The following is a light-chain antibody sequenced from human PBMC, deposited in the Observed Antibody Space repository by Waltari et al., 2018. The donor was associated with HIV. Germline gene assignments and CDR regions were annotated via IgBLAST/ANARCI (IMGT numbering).Light chain of an antibody. Sequence: EIVLTQSPAILSGSPGERVTLSCRASQSIRGDLAWYQQKPGQSPRLLIYGASTRATGVPATFSGSGSGTDFTLTISGLQVDDFVVYFCQQYNKWPSITFGQGTRLEIK. V-gene: IGKV3-15*01. CDR3: QQYNKWPSIT. CDR1: QSIRGD. J-gene: IGKJ5*01. CDR2: GAS.